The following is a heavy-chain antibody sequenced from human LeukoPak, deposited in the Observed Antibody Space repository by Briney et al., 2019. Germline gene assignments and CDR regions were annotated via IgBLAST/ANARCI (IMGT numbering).Heavy chain of an antibody. Sequence: SCKASGGTFSNSAMSWVRQAPGKGLEWVSSISGSGSGGSTYYADSVKGRFTISRDNSKNTLYLQMNSLRAEDTAVYYCAKSGYNRFDYWGQGTLVTVSS. V-gene: IGHV3-23*01. CDR1: GGTFSNSA. D-gene: IGHD5-24*01. CDR3: AKSGYNRFDY. CDR2: ISGSGSGGST. J-gene: IGHJ4*02.